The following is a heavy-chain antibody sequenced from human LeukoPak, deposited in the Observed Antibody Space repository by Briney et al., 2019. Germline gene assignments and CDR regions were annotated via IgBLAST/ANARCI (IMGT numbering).Heavy chain of an antibody. D-gene: IGHD3-22*01. CDR2: IFYTGST. CDR3: VRLSVVSPHRYFDL. V-gene: IGHV4-59*08. CDR1: GGSISGYY. J-gene: IGHJ2*01. Sequence: KPSETLSLTCTVSGGSISGYYWSWIRQPPGEGLEWIAYIFYTGSTNYNPSLKSRVTISLDTSKSQFSLKLTSVTAADTAVYYCVRLSVVSPHRYFDLWGRGTLVTVSS.